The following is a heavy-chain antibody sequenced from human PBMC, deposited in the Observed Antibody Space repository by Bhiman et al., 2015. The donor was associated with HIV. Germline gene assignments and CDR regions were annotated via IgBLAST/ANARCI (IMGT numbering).Heavy chain of an antibody. V-gene: IGHV3-21*02. Sequence: VQLLESGGTLVQPGGSLRLSCIATGFDFSNFAMSWVRQAPGKGLEWVSSISSSSSYIYYADSVKGRFTISRDNAKNSLYLQMNSLRAEDTAVYYCATEPGGTTQGRFDYWGQGTLVTVSS. CDR2: ISSSSSYI. CDR3: ATEPGGTTQGRFDY. J-gene: IGHJ4*02. D-gene: IGHD1-7*01. CDR1: GFDFSNFA.